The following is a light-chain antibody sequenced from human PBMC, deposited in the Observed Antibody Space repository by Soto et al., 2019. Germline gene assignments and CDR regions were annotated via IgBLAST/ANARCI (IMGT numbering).Light chain of an antibody. J-gene: IGKJ4*01. V-gene: IGKV3-15*01. Sequence: EIIMTQSPATLSVSPGERATLSCRVSESVSSNLAWYQQKPGQVPRLLIYGASTRATGIPPRFSGSGSGTEFTLSISSLQSTDFAVYYCQQYYDWPSLTFGGGTKVEIK. CDR1: ESVSSN. CDR3: QQYYDWPSLT. CDR2: GAS.